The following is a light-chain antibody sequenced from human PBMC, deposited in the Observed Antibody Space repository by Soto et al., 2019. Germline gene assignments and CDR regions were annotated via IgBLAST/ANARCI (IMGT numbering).Light chain of an antibody. Sequence: DIQMTQYPSSLSASVGDRVTITCRASQSISSYLNWYQQKPGKAPKLLLYAASSLQSGVPSRFSGRGSGTDFTLTISSLQPEDFAAYYCQQSYSTPRMYTFGQGTKLEIK. J-gene: IGKJ2*01. V-gene: IGKV1-39*01. CDR2: AAS. CDR3: QQSYSTPRMYT. CDR1: QSISSY.